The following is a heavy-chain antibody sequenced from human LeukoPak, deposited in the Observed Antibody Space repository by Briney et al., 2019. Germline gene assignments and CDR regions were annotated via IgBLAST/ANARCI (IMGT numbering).Heavy chain of an antibody. CDR3: ARRNLEWLSYYYYGMDV. J-gene: IGHJ6*02. V-gene: IGHV1-18*01. CDR1: GYTFTSYG. D-gene: IGHD3-3*01. CDR2: ISAYNDNT. Sequence: ASVKVSCKASGYTFTSYGISWVRQAPGQGLEWMGWISAYNDNTNYAQKLQGRVTMTTDTSTSTAYMELRSLRSDDTAVYYCARRNLEWLSYYYYGMDVWGQGTTVTVSS.